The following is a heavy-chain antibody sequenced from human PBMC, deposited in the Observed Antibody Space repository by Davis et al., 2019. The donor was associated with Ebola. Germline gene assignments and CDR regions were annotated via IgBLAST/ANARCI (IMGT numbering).Heavy chain of an antibody. Sequence: SETLSLTCAVYGGSFKGYYWSWIRQPPGKGLEWIGEINHRGYINYNPSLKSRVTISVDTSKNQFSLKVSSVTAADTAVYYCARGDVVRPGARPDYWGRGTPVTVSA. CDR1: GGSFKGYY. CDR3: ARGDVVRPGARPDY. CDR2: INHRGYI. V-gene: IGHV4-34*01. J-gene: IGHJ4*02. D-gene: IGHD2-2*01.